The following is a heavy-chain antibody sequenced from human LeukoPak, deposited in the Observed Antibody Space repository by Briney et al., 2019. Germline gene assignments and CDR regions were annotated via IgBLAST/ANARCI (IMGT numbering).Heavy chain of an antibody. D-gene: IGHD6-13*01. Sequence: ASVKVSCKASGYTFTSYAMHWVRQAPGQRLEWMGWINAGNGNTKYSQKFQGRVTITRDTSASTAYMELSSLRSEDTAVYYCATPRTAAGYYFDYWGQGTLVTVSS. CDR1: GYTFTSYA. V-gene: IGHV1-3*01. J-gene: IGHJ4*02. CDR3: ATPRTAAGYYFDY. CDR2: INAGNGNT.